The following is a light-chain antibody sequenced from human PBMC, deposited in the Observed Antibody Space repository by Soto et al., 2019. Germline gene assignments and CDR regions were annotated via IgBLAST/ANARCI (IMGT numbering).Light chain of an antibody. Sequence: EIVMTQSPATLSVSPGERATLSCRASQSVSSDLAWYHQKPGQAPRLLIYGASTRATGIPARFSGSGSGTEFTLTINSLRSEDFAVYYCQQYNNWPFITFGQGTRLEIK. V-gene: IGKV3-15*01. J-gene: IGKJ5*01. CDR1: QSVSSD. CDR2: GAS. CDR3: QQYNNWPFIT.